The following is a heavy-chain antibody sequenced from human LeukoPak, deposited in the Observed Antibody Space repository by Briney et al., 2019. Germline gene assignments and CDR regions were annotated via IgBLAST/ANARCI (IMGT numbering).Heavy chain of an antibody. CDR3: AKDRLSDY. CDR1: GFTFSSYA. J-gene: IGHJ4*02. V-gene: IGHV3-23*01. CDR2: ISGSGGST. Sequence: QPGGYLRLSCAASGFTFSSYAMSWVPQAPGKGLEWVSAISGSGGSTYYADSAKGRFTIARDNSKNTLYLQMNRLRAEDTAVYYCAKDRLSDYWGQGTLVTVSS.